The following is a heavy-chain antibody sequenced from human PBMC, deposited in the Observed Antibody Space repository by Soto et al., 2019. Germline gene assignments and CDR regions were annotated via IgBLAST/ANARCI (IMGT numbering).Heavy chain of an antibody. CDR1: GYSFTSYW. CDR2: IYPGDSDT. V-gene: IGHV5-51*01. Sequence: LKISCKGSGYSFTSYWIGWVRQMPGKGLEWMGIIYPGDSDTRYSPSFQGQVTISADKSISTAYLQWSSLKASDTAMYYCARGNTMVRGETTAYYYYGMDVWGQGTTVTVSS. D-gene: IGHD3-10*01. J-gene: IGHJ6*02. CDR3: ARGNTMVRGETTAYYYYGMDV.